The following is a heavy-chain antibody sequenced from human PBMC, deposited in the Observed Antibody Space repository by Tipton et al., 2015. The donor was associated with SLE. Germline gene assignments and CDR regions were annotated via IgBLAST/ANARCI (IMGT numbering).Heavy chain of an antibody. CDR2: IYYSGST. D-gene: IGHD6-6*01. CDR3: ARDQSAAHNWFDP. CDR1: GGSISSYY. Sequence: TLSLTCTVSGGSISSYYWSWIRQPPGKGLEWIGYIYYSGSTNYNPSLKSRVTISVDTSKNQFSLKLSSVTAADTAVYYCARDQSAAHNWFDPGGQGTLVTVSS. J-gene: IGHJ5*02. V-gene: IGHV4-59*01.